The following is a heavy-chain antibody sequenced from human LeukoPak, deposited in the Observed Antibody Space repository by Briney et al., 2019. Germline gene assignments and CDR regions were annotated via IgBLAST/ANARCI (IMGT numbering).Heavy chain of an antibody. CDR2: IYPGGSDT. CDR1: GYSFTSYW. Sequence: GESLKISCKGSGYSFTSYWIGWVRQMPGKGLEWMGIIYPGGSDTRYSPSFQGQVTISADKSISTAYLQWSSLKASDTAMYYCAGRADAGWYGGVFRNNWFDPWGQGTLVTVSS. V-gene: IGHV5-51*01. CDR3: AGRADAGWYGGVFRNNWFDP. J-gene: IGHJ5*02. D-gene: IGHD6-19*01.